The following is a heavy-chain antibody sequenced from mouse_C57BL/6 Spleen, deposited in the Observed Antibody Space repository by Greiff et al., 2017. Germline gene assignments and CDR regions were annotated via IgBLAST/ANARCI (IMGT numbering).Heavy chain of an antibody. CDR1: GYTFTSYW. D-gene: IGHD5-5*01. CDR3: ARSLPRYFDV. V-gene: IGHV1-69*01. Sequence: QVQLQQPGAELVMPGASVKLSCKASGYTFTSYWMHWVKQRPGQGLEWIGEIDPSDSYTNYNQKFKGKSTLTVDKSSSTAYLQLSSLTSEDSAVYYCARSLPRYFDVWGTGTTVTVSS. CDR2: IDPSDSYT. J-gene: IGHJ1*03.